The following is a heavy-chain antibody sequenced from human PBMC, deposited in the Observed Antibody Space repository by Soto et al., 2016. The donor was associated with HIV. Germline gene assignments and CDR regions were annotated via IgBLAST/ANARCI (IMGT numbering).Heavy chain of an antibody. V-gene: IGHV4-31*03. Sequence: QESGPRLVKPSQSLSVSCNVSGASIGDGGYHWSWIRQFPGKGLQWIGYVNYLGTTFYNPSLKSRVSISVDTSKNQFSLLLRSVTAADTATYYCAREPSPAGHSRGVDYWGQGILVTV. CDR2: VNYLGTT. D-gene: IGHD6-25*01. J-gene: IGHJ4*02. CDR1: GASIGDGGYH. CDR3: AREPSPAGHSRGVDY.